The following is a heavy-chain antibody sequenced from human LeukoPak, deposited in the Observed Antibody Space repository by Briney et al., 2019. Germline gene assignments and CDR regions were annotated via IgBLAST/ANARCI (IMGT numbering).Heavy chain of an antibody. V-gene: IGHV3-23*01. D-gene: IGHD3-22*01. CDR2: ISGSGGSR. Sequence: GGTLRLFCAASGFTFSSYGMSWVRQAPGKGLEWVSAISGSGGSRYYDDSVKGRFTISRDNSKNTLYLQMNSLRAEDTAVYYCAKASLRYTMIVALDYWGQGTLVTVSS. J-gene: IGHJ4*02. CDR1: GFTFSSYG. CDR3: AKASLRYTMIVALDY.